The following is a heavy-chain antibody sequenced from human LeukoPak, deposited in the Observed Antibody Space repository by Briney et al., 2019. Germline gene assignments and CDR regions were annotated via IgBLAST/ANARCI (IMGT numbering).Heavy chain of an antibody. V-gene: IGHV3-13*05. CDR3: ARGGDDYVWGSYRPNYGMDV. J-gene: IGHJ6*02. CDR1: GFTFSSYD. CDR2: IGTAGDP. D-gene: IGHD3-16*02. Sequence: QPGGSLRLSCAASGFTFSSYDMHWVRQATGKGLEWVSAIGTAGDPYYPGSVKGRFTISRENAKNSLYLQMNSLRAGDTAVYYCARGGDDYVWGSYRPNYGMDVWGQGTTVTVSS.